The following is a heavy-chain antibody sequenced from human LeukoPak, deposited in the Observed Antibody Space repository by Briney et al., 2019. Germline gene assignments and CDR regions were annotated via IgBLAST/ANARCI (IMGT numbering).Heavy chain of an antibody. CDR2: TYYRSKWYN. CDR3: ARPSNLHYFDY. V-gene: IGHV6-1*01. CDR1: GDSVSNNSAI. Sequence: SQTLSLTCAISGDSVSNNSAIWIWIRQSPSRGLQWLGRTYYRSKWYNDYAVSVKSRITLNVDTSKNQFSLQLNSVTPEDTAVYYCARPSNLHYFDYWGQGTQVTVSS. J-gene: IGHJ4*02.